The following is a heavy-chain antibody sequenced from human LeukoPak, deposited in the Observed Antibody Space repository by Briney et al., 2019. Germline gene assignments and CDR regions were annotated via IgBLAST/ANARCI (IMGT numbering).Heavy chain of an antibody. V-gene: IGHV3-33*06. J-gene: IGHJ4*02. D-gene: IGHD3-22*01. CDR1: GFTFSNYG. Sequence: GGSLRLSCAASGFTFSNYGMHWVRQAPGKGLEWVALIWYDGSNKYYADSVRGRFTISRDNSKNTLYLQMNSLRAEDTAVYYCAKASPSGYYYVVDYWGQGTLVTVSS. CDR3: AKASPSGYYYVVDY. CDR2: IWYDGSNK.